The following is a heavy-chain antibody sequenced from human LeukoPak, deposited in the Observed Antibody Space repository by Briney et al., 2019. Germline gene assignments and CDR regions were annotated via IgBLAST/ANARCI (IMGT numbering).Heavy chain of an antibody. Sequence: ASVKLSCKASGYTFNRFYMHWVRQAPGQGLEWMGIINPNGASIRYAQKFQGRVTMTRDTSTSTFYMELSSLSSEDTAVYYCARFYDSSGYDAFDIWGQGTMVTVSS. V-gene: IGHV1-46*02. J-gene: IGHJ3*02. CDR2: INPNGASI. D-gene: IGHD3-22*01. CDR3: ARFYDSSGYDAFDI. CDR1: GYTFNRFY.